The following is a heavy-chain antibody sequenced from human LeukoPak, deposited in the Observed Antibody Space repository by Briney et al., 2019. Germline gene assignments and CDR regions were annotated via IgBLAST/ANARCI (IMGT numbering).Heavy chain of an antibody. D-gene: IGHD2-15*01. Sequence: SETLSLTCTVSGGSISSYYWSWIRQPPGKGLGWIGYIYYSGSTNYNPSLKSRVTISVGTSKNQFSLKLSSVTAADTAVYYCARRSSVAANPFDYWGQGTLVTVSS. CDR1: GGSISSYY. J-gene: IGHJ4*02. CDR2: IYYSGST. V-gene: IGHV4-59*08. CDR3: ARRSSVAANPFDY.